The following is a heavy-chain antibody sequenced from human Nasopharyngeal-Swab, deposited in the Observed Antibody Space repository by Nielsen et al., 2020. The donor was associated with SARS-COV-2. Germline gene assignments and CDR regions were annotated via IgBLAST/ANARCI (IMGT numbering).Heavy chain of an antibody. CDR3: AKLAFVGTTYDAFDI. CDR2: ISWNSGSI. Sequence: SLKISCAASGFTFDDYAMHWVRQAPGKGLEWVSGISWNSGSIGYADSVKDRFTISRDNAKNSLYLQMNSLRAEDTALYYCAKLAFVGTTYDAFDIWGQGTMVTVSS. V-gene: IGHV3-9*01. D-gene: IGHD7-27*01. CDR1: GFTFDDYA. J-gene: IGHJ3*02.